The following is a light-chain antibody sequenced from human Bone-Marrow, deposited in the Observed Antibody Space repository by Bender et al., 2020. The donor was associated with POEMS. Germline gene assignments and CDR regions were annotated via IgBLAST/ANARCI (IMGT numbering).Light chain of an antibody. CDR1: NSDVGGYNF. Sequence: HSALTQPASVSGSPGQSITISCTGTNSDVGGYNFVSWYQQHPGKAPKLMIFDVNNRPSGVSNRFSGSKSVNTASLTISGLQAEDEADYYCTSYTSSNTYVFGTGTKVTVL. V-gene: IGLV2-14*03. CDR2: DVN. J-gene: IGLJ1*01. CDR3: TSYTSSNTYV.